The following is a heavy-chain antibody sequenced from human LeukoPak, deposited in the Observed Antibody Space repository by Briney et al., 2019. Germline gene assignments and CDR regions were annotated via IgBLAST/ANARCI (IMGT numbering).Heavy chain of an antibody. Sequence: GGSLRLSCAASGFTFSSYSMNWVRQAPGKGLDWASSISTSSTYIYYADSVKGRFTISRDNAKNSLYLQMNSLRAEDTAVYYCARDPPFIIGTTFFDYWGQGTLVTVSS. CDR3: ARDPPFIIGTTFFDY. D-gene: IGHD1-20*01. CDR1: GFTFSSYS. CDR2: ISTSSTYI. J-gene: IGHJ4*02. V-gene: IGHV3-21*01.